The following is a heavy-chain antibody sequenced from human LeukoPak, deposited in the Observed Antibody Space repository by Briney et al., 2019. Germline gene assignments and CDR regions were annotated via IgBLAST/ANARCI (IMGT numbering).Heavy chain of an antibody. CDR2: ISWNSGSI. V-gene: IGHV3-9*01. J-gene: IGHJ6*02. Sequence: GGSLRLSCAASGFTFDDYAMHWVWQAPGKGLEWVSGISWNSGSIGYADSVKGRFTISRDNAKNSLYLQMNSLRAEDTALYYCAKAPYYYYGMDVWGQGTTVTVSS. CDR3: AKAPYYYYGMDV. CDR1: GFTFDDYA.